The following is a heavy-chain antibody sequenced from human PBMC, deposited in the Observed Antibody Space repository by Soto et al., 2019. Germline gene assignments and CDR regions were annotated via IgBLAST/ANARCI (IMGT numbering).Heavy chain of an antibody. CDR3: ARYQRGRTACTFDY. Sequence: SETLSLTCAVSGDSVITDNYYWIWSRQPPGKGLEWIGYIYYSGTTNYNSYLKSRLSLSVDMSKNQFSLKLASVTAADTAVYFCARYQRGRTACTFDYWGQGALVTVSS. J-gene: IGHJ4*02. CDR1: GDSVITDNYY. V-gene: IGHV4-61*01. CDR2: IYYSGTT. D-gene: IGHD3-16*01.